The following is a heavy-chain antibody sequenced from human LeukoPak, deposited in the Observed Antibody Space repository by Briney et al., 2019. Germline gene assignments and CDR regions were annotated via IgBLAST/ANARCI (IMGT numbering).Heavy chain of an antibody. J-gene: IGHJ4*02. V-gene: IGHV3-23*01. D-gene: IGHD2-2*01. CDR1: GFTFSSYA. CDR2: XXXXXGST. Sequence: GSLRLSCAASGFTFSSYAMSWVRQAPGKGLEXXXXXXXXXGSTYYTDSVKGRFTISRDNSKNTLYLQMNSLRAEDTAVYYCAKGVVVVPAANKHSGYFDYWGQGTLVTVSS. CDR3: AKGVVVVPAANKHSGYFDY.